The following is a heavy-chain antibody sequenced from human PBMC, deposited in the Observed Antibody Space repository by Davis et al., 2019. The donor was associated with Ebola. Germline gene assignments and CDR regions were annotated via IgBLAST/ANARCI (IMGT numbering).Heavy chain of an antibody. V-gene: IGHV1-18*04. D-gene: IGHD5-24*01. CDR1: LYTFTNYG. CDR2: TNPHNGNT. CDR3: SRAQFPATSDH. Sequence: ASAQVPCKTSLYTFTNYGITRLRQPPGQRLEWTGCTNPHNGNTHYVQSVQGRVTMTTDTSTSTAYMEVGSRRSDETAVYYCSRAQFPATSDHWGQGTLVTVSS. J-gene: IGHJ4*02.